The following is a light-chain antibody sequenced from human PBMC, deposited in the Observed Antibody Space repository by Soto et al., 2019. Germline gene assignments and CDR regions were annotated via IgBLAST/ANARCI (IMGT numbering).Light chain of an antibody. CDR3: QKYNSGPLT. J-gene: IGKJ4*01. V-gene: IGKV3-20*01. Sequence: EIVLTQSPGTLSLSPGERATLSCRASQSVSSSSLAWYQQKRGQAPRLLIHDASSRATGIPDRFSGSGSGTDFTLTISRLEPEDFAVYYCQKYNSGPLTFGGGTKVDIK. CDR2: DAS. CDR1: QSVSSSS.